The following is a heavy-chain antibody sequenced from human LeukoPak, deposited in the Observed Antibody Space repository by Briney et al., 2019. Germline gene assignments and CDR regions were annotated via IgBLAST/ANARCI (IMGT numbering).Heavy chain of an antibody. D-gene: IGHD3-10*01. CDR1: RGSISGYY. CDR3: ARSIKRGLFDY. V-gene: IGHV4-59*01. Sequence: SETLSLTCTVSRGSISGYYWSWIRQPPGKRLEWIAYIHYSGSTTYNPSLKSRVTISVDTSKIQFSLKLSSVTAADAAVYYCARSIKRGLFDYWGQGSLVTVSS. CDR2: IHYSGST. J-gene: IGHJ4*02.